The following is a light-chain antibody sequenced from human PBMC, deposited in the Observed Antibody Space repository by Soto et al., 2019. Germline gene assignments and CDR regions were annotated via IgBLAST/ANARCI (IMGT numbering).Light chain of an antibody. CDR1: RSFASSY. Sequence: EVVLTQSPGILSLSPGERATLSCRASRSFASSYLAWYQQKPGQAPRLLIYAASIRATGIPDRFSGSGSGTDFTLTISRLEPEDSAVYFCPQYGPSPPYTFGQGTKLEIK. CDR2: AAS. V-gene: IGKV3-20*01. J-gene: IGKJ2*01. CDR3: PQYGPSPPYT.